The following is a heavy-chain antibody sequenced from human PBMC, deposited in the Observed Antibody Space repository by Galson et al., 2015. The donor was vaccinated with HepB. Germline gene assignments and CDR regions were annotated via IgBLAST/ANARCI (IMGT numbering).Heavy chain of an antibody. CDR2: IIPIFGTA. CDR3: ARDYYDSSGYYYSWYFDL. D-gene: IGHD3-22*01. Sequence: SVKVSCKASGGTFSSYAISWVRQAPGQGLEWMGGIIPIFGTANYAQKFQGRVTITTDESTSTAYMELSSLRSEDTAVYYCARDYYDSSGYYYSWYFDLWGRGTLVTVSS. CDR1: GGTFSSYA. V-gene: IGHV1-69*05. J-gene: IGHJ2*01.